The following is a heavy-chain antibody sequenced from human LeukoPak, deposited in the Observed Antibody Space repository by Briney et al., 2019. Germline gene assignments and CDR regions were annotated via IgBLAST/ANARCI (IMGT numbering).Heavy chain of an antibody. CDR2: IRSKVYGGTP. Sequence: GGSLRLSCAASGFTFRSYAMHWVRQAPGKGLEWVGFIRSKVYGGTPEYAASVKGRFTISRDDSKGIAYLQMNSLKTEDTAVYYCTRDQTPYYWGQGTLVTVSS. J-gene: IGHJ4*02. V-gene: IGHV3-49*04. CDR1: GFTFRSYA. CDR3: TRDQTPYY.